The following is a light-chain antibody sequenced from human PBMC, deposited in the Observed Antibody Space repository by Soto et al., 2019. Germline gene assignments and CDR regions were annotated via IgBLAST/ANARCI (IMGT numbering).Light chain of an antibody. Sequence: DIQMTQSPSTLSASIGDRVTITCRASQYMADWLAWDQQKPGKVPNLLISNASYLDSGLPLRFSGSGSGREFTLTIKSLQPDELATYSCQQYISYPWTFGQGTKWEVK. CDR2: NAS. J-gene: IGKJ1*01. CDR1: QYMADW. V-gene: IGKV1-5*03. CDR3: QQYISYPWT.